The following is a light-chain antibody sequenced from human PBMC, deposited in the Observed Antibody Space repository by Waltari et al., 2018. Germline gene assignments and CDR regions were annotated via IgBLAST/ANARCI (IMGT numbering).Light chain of an antibody. Sequence: DIVMTQSPDSLAVSLGERATINCKSSQSVLSSSNNKNYIVWYQQKPGQPPKLLIYWASTREFGVPDRFSGSGSGTDFTLTISSLQAEDVAVYYCQQFYTIPPTFGPGTRVDLK. V-gene: IGKV4-1*01. J-gene: IGKJ1*01. CDR1: QSVLSSSNNKNY. CDR3: QQFYTIPPT. CDR2: WAS.